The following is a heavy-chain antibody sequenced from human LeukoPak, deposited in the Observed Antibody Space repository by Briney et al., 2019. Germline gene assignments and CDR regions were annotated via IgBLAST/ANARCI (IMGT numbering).Heavy chain of an antibody. CDR2: INHSGST. Sequence: SETLSLTCAVYGGSFSGYYWSWIRQPPGKGPEWIGEINHSGSTNYNPSLKSRVTISVDTSKNQFSLKLSSVTAADTAVYYCARVPPYCSSTSCYTYYYYGMDVWGQGTTVTVSS. CDR3: ARVPPYCSSTSCYTYYYYGMDV. J-gene: IGHJ6*02. D-gene: IGHD2-2*02. V-gene: IGHV4-34*01. CDR1: GGSFSGYY.